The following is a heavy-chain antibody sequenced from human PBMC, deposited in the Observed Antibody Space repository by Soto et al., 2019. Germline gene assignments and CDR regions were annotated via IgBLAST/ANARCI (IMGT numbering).Heavy chain of an antibody. D-gene: IGHD2-8*02. CDR1: GGSISSGDYY. CDR2: IFYTGST. V-gene: IGHV4-30-4*01. CDR3: ASVTRYCAGGGCNPNWFDP. Sequence: QVQLQESGPGLVMPSQTLSLTCTVSGGSISSGDYYWSWIRQPPGKGLEWIGRIFYTGSTYYNPSLKSRIPISVHTSKSQFSLKLTSVTAADTAVYYCASVTRYCAGGGCNPNWFDPWGQGTLVTVSS. J-gene: IGHJ5*02.